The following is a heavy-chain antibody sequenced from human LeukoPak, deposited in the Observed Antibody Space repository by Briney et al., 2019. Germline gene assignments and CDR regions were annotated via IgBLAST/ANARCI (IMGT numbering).Heavy chain of an antibody. J-gene: IGHJ5*01. V-gene: IGHV3-74*01. Sequence: PGGSLRLSCAASGFSFSTQRMHWVRQAPGKGLVWVSYINIDERITGYADSVKGRFTISRDNSKNTLYLQMNSLRAEDTAVYYCAKKGVTVIGSNWFDSWGQGTLVTVSS. CDR1: GFSFSTQR. CDR3: AKKGVTVIGSNWFDS. D-gene: IGHD4-11*01. CDR2: INIDERIT.